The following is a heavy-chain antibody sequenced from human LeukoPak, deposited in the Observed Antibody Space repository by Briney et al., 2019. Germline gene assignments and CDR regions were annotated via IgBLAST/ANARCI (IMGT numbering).Heavy chain of an antibody. CDR1: GYTFTGYY. CDR2: INPNSGGT. V-gene: IGHV1-2*02. J-gene: IGHJ4*02. CDR3: ARGAVTIFGVVIISFDY. D-gene: IGHD3-3*01. Sequence: ASVKVSCKASGYTFTGYYTHWVRQAPGQGLEWMGWINPNSGGTNYAQKFQGRVTMTRDTSISTAYMELSRLRSDDTAVYYCARGAVTIFGVVIISFDYWGQGTLVTVSS.